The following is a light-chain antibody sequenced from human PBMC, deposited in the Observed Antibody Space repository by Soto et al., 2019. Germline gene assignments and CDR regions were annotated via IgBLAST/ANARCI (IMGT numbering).Light chain of an antibody. J-gene: IGKJ4*01. CDR1: QSVSSH. CDR3: QHYSSCPFT. V-gene: IGKV3-15*01. CDR2: GAS. Sequence: EKVMTQSPATLSVSPGERATLSCRASQSVSSHLAWYQQKPGQAPRLLIYGASTRATGIPARFSGSGSGTDYNLTLSTLPSEDSSVAYGQHYSSCPFTSGGRTKVEIK.